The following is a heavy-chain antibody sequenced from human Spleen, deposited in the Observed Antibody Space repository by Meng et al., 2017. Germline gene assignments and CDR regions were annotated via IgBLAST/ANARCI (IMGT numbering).Heavy chain of an antibody. D-gene: IGHD6-19*01. Sequence: GGSLRLSCVASGFIFSSYAVSWVRQAPGKGLEWVSVISGSGGSTYYADSVKGRLTISRDNSKSTLYLQMNSLRVEDTAVYYCASQGRAWYTYNWFDPWGQGTLVTVSS. V-gene: IGHV3-23*01. CDR3: ASQGRAWYTYNWFDP. J-gene: IGHJ5*02. CDR1: GFIFSSYA. CDR2: ISGSGGST.